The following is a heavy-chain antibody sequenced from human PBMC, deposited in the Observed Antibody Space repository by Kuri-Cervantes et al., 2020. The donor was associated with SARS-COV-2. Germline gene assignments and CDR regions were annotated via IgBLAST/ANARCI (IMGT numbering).Heavy chain of an antibody. Sequence: GGSLRLSCAASGFTFSSYGMHWVRQAPGKGLEWVAFIRYDGSNKYYADSVKGRFTISRDTAKNSLSLYMNSLRGEDTAVYYCARVAGEGPIYYYYMDVWGKGTTVTVSS. J-gene: IGHJ6*03. CDR1: GFTFSSYG. CDR2: IRYDGSNK. V-gene: IGHV3-30*02. CDR3: ARVAGEGPIYYYYMDV.